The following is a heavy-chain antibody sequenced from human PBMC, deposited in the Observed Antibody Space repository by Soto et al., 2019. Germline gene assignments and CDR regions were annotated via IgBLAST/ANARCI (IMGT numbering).Heavy chain of an antibody. V-gene: IGHV3-23*01. J-gene: IGHJ4*02. CDR3: ARLDYGPDF. Sequence: EVQLLESGGALVQPGGSLRLSCTASGFTFSTYAMGWDRQAPGKGLQWVSTISDSSGSTYYADSVKGRFAISRDNSKNTLYLQMSSLRGDDTAIYYCARLDYGPDFWGQGTLVTVSS. D-gene: IGHD4-17*01. CDR1: GFTFSTYA. CDR2: ISDSSGST.